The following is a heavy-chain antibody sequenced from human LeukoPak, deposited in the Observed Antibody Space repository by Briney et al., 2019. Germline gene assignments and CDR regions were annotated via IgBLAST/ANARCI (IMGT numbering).Heavy chain of an antibody. J-gene: IGHJ6*02. D-gene: IGHD3-10*01. CDR3: VRDLQKWHLLKREGVNYYGMDV. CDR2: ISNDGSNK. Sequence: QPGGSLRLSCAASGFTFSGYGIHWVRQAPGKGLEWVAVISNDGSNKYYADSVKGRFTISRDNSKNSLYLQMNSLRAEDTAVYYCVRDLQKWHLLKREGVNYYGMDVWGQGTTVTVSS. V-gene: IGHV3-30*03. CDR1: GFTFSGYG.